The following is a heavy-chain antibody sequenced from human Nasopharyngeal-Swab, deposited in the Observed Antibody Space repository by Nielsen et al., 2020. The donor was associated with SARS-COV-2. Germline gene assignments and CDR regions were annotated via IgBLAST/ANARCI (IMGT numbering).Heavy chain of an antibody. V-gene: IGHV4-30-2*01. J-gene: IGHJ4*02. Sequence: SETLSLTCAVSAGSISSGGYSWSWLRQPPGKGLEWIGYIYHSRSTYYNPSLKSRVTIAVARAKNQCSLKLSSVTAADTAVYYCARADYDFWSGYPTFDYWGQGTLVTVSS. CDR1: AGSISSGGYS. D-gene: IGHD3-3*01. CDR3: ARADYDFWSGYPTFDY. CDR2: IYHSRST.